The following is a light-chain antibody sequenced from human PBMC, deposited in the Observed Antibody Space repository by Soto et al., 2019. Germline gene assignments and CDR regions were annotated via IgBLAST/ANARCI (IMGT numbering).Light chain of an antibody. V-gene: IGKV3-20*01. Sequence: EIVLTQSRGTLSLSPGERATLSCRASQCVSSSYLAWYQQKPGQAPRLLIYGASSRATGIPDRFSGSGSGTDVTLTISRLEPEDFALYYCQQYGSSPLTFGGGTKVEIK. CDR1: QCVSSSY. J-gene: IGKJ4*01. CDR2: GAS. CDR3: QQYGSSPLT.